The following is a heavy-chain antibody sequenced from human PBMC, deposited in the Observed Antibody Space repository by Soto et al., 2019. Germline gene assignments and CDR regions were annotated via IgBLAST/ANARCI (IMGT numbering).Heavy chain of an antibody. CDR2: ITGRGDRT. D-gene: IGHD6-19*01. CDR3: AKDWGSGWFRSYFDS. J-gene: IGHJ4*02. CDR1: GFIFNTYG. V-gene: IGHV3-23*01. Sequence: EVQLLESGGGLVQPGGSLRLSCAASGFIFNTYGMSWVRQAPGKGLEWVSAITGRGDRTDYADSVKGRFTISRDNSKNTLYLQMNSLRAEDTAVYYRAKDWGSGWFRSYFDSWGQGALVTVSS.